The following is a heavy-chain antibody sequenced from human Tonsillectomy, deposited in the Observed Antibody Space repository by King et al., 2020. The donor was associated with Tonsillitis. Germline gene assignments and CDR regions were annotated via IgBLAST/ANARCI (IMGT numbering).Heavy chain of an antibody. Sequence: QLVQSGGGLVKPGGSLRLSCTASGFTFSDYYMTWIRQAPGKGLEWISYISSSGTSTYYADSVKGRFTISRDNAKNSLYLQMDSLTAEDTAVYYCARDDDSSCFDYWGQGTLVTVSS. CDR2: ISSSGTST. V-gene: IGHV3-11*01. D-gene: IGHD6-13*01. J-gene: IGHJ4*02. CDR1: GFTFSDYY. CDR3: ARDDDSSCFDY.